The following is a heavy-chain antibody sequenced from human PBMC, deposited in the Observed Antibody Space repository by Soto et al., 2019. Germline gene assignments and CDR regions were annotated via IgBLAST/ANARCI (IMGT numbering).Heavy chain of an antibody. CDR2: IYPADSDT. D-gene: IGHD6-13*01. CDR1: GYRFITQW. J-gene: IGHJ4*02. CDR3: ACQSLGSSWYYFDA. Sequence: GESLNISCKVSGYRFITQWIGWVRQMPGKGLEWMGNIYPADSDTRYSPSFQGQVTISADKSMSTAYLQWSSLKASDTAIYYGACQSLGSSWYYFDAWGQGSLVTVFS. V-gene: IGHV5-51*01.